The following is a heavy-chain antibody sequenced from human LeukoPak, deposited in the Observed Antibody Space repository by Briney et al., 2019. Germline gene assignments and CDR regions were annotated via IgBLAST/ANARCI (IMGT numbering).Heavy chain of an antibody. CDR2: INPNSGGT. CDR3: ARGVLRYFDWLFKKDAFDI. J-gene: IGHJ3*02. Sequence: ASVKVSCKASGYTFTGYYMHWVRQAPGQGLEWMGWINPNSGGTNYAQKFQGRVTMTRDTSISTAYMELSRLRSDDTAVYYCARGVLRYFDWLFKKDAFDIWGQGTMVTVSS. CDR1: GYTFTGYY. V-gene: IGHV1-2*02. D-gene: IGHD3-9*01.